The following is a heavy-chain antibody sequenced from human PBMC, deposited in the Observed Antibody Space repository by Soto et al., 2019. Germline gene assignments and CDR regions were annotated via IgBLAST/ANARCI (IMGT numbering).Heavy chain of an antibody. D-gene: IGHD3-22*01. Sequence: VKVSCNASGYTFTSYGISWVRQAPEQGLEWMGWISAYNGNTNYPQKFQGRITMTTDTSTSTAYMELRSLRSDDTAVYYCARQNYYYDASGYFMPDYWGQGTQVTVSS. CDR2: ISAYNGNT. CDR1: GYTFTSYG. CDR3: ARQNYYYDASGYFMPDY. V-gene: IGHV1-18*04. J-gene: IGHJ4*02.